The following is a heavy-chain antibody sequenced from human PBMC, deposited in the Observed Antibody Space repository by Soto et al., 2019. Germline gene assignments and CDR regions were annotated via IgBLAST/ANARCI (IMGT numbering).Heavy chain of an antibody. D-gene: IGHD3-10*01. CDR1: GGSISSYF. J-gene: IGHJ1*01. CDR3: ARAMGYDGSGSFYFQH. V-gene: IGHV4-59*01. CDR2: VSAGGGS. Sequence: QVQLQESGPGLVKPSETLSLTCSVSGGSISSYFWGWIRQPPGGGLEWVGYVSAGGGSKDNPSLKSRVTISLDTSKNQFSLQLSSVTAADTAVYYCARAMGYDGSGSFYFQHWGQGIRVTVSS.